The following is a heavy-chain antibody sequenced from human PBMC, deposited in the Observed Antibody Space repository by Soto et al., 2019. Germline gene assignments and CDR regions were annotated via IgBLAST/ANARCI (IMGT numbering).Heavy chain of an antibody. CDR2: ISGSGGST. V-gene: IGHV3-23*01. J-gene: IGHJ4*02. D-gene: IGHD3-16*02. Sequence: GGSLRLSCAASGFTFSSYAMSWVRQAPGKGLEWVSAISGSGGSTYYAASVKGRFTISRDNSKNTLYLQMNSLRAEDTAVYYCAKDYDYVWGSYRSSFFDYWGQGTLVTVSS. CDR1: GFTFSSYA. CDR3: AKDYDYVWGSYRSSFFDY.